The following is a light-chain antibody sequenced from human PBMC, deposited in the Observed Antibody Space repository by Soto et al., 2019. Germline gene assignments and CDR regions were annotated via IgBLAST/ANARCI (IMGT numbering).Light chain of an antibody. CDR1: QSISSW. J-gene: IGKJ4*01. Sequence: DIQMTQSPSTLSASVGDRVTITCRASQSISSWLAWYQQKPGKAPKLLIYDASSLESGVPSRFSGSGPGTEFTLTISSLQPDDFATYYCQQYNSYPGTFGGGTKVEIK. CDR3: QQYNSYPGT. CDR2: DAS. V-gene: IGKV1-5*01.